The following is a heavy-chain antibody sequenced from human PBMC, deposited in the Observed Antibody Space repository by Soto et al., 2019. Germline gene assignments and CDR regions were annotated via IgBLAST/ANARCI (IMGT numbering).Heavy chain of an antibody. Sequence: PGGSLRLSCAASGFTFSSYAMSWVRQAPGKGLEWVSAISGSGGSTYYADSVKGRFTISRDNSKNTLYLQMNSLRAEDTAVYYCEKDWEGATNYYYMDVWGKGTTVTVSS. J-gene: IGHJ6*03. D-gene: IGHD5-12*01. CDR1: GFTFSSYA. CDR2: ISGSGGST. V-gene: IGHV3-23*01. CDR3: EKDWEGATNYYYMDV.